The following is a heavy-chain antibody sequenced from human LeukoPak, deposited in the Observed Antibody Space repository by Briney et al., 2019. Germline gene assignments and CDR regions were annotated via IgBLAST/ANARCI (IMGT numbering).Heavy chain of an antibody. CDR1: GFTFSSYA. J-gene: IGHJ4*02. D-gene: IGHD6-13*01. CDR3: AKKVPGYSSSWYDY. Sequence: GGSLRLSCAASGFTFSSYAMSWVRQAPGKGLEWVSAISGSGGSTYYAHSVKGRFTISRDNSKNTLYLQMNSLRAEDTAVYYCAKKVPGYSSSWYDYWGQGTLVTVSS. CDR2: ISGSGGST. V-gene: IGHV3-23*01.